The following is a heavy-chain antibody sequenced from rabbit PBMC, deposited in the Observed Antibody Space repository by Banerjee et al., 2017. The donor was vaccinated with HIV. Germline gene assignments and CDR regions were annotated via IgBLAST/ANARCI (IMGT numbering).Heavy chain of an antibody. CDR2: IYAGSSGST. CDR3: ARRYDARAWGINL. V-gene: IGHV1S40*01. D-gene: IGHD4-1*01. J-gene: IGHJ4*01. CDR1: GFSFSSSYW. Sequence: QSLEESGGDLVKPGASLTLTCTASGFSFSSSYWMCWVRQAPGKGLEWIACIYAGSSGSTWYASWAKGRFTISKTSSTTVTLQMTSLTAADTATYFCARRYDARAWGINLWGQGTLVTVS.